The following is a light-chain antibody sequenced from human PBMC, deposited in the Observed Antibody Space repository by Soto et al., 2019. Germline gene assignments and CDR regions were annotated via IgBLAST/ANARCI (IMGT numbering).Light chain of an antibody. CDR2: GAS. J-gene: IGKJ1*01. Sequence: DIVITQSPDSLSVSLGERATFNCTSSQSVLYSSNNKNYLAWYQQKPGQAPRLLIYGASNRATGTPDRFSGSGSGTDFTLTISRLEPEDFAVYFCQQYDNLSWTFGQGTKVDIK. CDR1: QSVLYSSNNKNY. V-gene: IGKV4-1*01. CDR3: QQYDNLSWT.